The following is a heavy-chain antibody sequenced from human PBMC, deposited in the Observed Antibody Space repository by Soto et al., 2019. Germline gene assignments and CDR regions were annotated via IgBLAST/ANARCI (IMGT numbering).Heavy chain of an antibody. CDR1: GFPVSTFG. Sequence: QVQLVESGGGVVQPGRPLRLSCAVSGFPVSTFGMHWAPQAPGKGLEWVAVISRDGDTKYYADSVKGRFSISRDNSRNTLFLEMNSLRGDDMAVYYCTGEVASGYWGQGTLVTVSS. CDR3: TGEVASGY. CDR2: ISRDGDTK. J-gene: IGHJ4*02. V-gene: IGHV3-30*03. D-gene: IGHD2-8*02.